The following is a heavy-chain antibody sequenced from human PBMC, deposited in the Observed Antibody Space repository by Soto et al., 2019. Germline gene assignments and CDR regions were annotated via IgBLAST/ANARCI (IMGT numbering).Heavy chain of an antibody. CDR3: AIDSRQQLVRGQFDY. CDR2: IYHSGST. CDR1: GGSISSSNW. Sequence: PSETLSLTCAVSGGSISSSNWWSWVRQPPGKGLEWIGEIYHSGSTNYNPSLKSRVTISVDKSKNQFSLKLSSVTAADTAVYYCAIDSRQQLVRGQFDYRGQGTLVPVSS. V-gene: IGHV4-4*02. D-gene: IGHD6-6*01. J-gene: IGHJ4*02.